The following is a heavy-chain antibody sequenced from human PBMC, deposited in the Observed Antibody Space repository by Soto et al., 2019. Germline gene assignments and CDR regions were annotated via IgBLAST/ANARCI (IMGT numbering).Heavy chain of an antibody. V-gene: IGHV1-69*01. CDR1: GGTFSTHV. Sequence: QVQLVQSGPEVKKPGSSVKVSCKTSGGTFSTHVIGWVRQAPGQGLEWMGGIVPKFGTTNYAHKFKGRVKITADESTSTAYMEVSSLTSEDTAVYYCVRGGSDNSGWYIWFDPWGQGTLVTVSS. CDR2: IVPKFGTT. J-gene: IGHJ5*02. CDR3: VRGGSDNSGWYIWFDP. D-gene: IGHD6-19*01.